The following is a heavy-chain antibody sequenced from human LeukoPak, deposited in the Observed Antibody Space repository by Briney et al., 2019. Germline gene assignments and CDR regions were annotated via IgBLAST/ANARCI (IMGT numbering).Heavy chain of an antibody. CDR3: AKGIYSYGSPFDY. D-gene: IGHD5-18*01. V-gene: IGHV3-33*06. Sequence: GGSLRLSCAASGFTFSSYGMHWVRQAPGKGLEWVAVIWYDGSNKYYADSVKGRFTISRDNSKNTLYLQMNSLRAGDTAVYYCAKGIYSYGSPFDYWGKGTLVTVSS. CDR2: IWYDGSNK. J-gene: IGHJ4*02. CDR1: GFTFSSYG.